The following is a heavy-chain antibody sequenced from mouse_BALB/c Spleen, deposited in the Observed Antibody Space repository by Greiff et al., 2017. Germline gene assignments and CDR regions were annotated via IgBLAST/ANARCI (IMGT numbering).Heavy chain of an antibody. CDR1: GFTFSSYT. CDR3: TREGTTAVYAMDY. J-gene: IGHJ4*01. V-gene: IGHV5-6-4*01. D-gene: IGHD1-2*01. CDR2: ISSGGSYT. Sequence: DVMLVESGGGLVQPGGSLKLSCAASGFTFSSYTMSWVRQTPEKRLEWVATISSGGSYTYYPDSVKGRFTISRDNAKNTLYLQMSSLKSEDTAMYYCTREGTTAVYAMDYWGQGTSVTVSS.